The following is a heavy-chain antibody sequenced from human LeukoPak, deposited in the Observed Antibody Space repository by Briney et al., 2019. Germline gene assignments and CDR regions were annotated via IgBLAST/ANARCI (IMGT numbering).Heavy chain of an antibody. CDR1: GFTLTTYG. D-gene: IGHD3-10*01. CDR3: ARDGGSGIDY. V-gene: IGHV3-33*01. Sequence: GRSLRLSCAASGFTLTTYGTHWLRQAPGKGLEWVAVIWYDGSKKFYGDSVKGRFTVSRDTSENTMYLQMNTLRAEDTAVYYCARDGGSGIDYWGQGTLVSVYS. CDR2: IWYDGSKK. J-gene: IGHJ4*02.